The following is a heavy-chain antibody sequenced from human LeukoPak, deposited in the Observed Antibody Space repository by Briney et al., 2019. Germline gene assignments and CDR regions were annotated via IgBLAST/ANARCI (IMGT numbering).Heavy chain of an antibody. V-gene: IGHV3-11*03. CDR2: ISSSSSYT. D-gene: IGHD6-13*01. CDR3: AAGTAADF. Sequence: GGSLRLSCVVSGIPFSDYYMDWIRQAPGKGLEWISYISSSSSYTDYADSVKGRFTISRDNAKSALYLQLNSLRLEDTAVYYCAAGTAADFWGRGTLVTVSS. J-gene: IGHJ4*02. CDR1: GIPFSDYY.